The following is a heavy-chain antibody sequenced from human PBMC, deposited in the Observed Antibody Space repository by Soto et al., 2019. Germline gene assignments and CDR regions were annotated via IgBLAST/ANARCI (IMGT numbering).Heavy chain of an antibody. CDR1: GGSLSSYA. CDR3: ARALTGQQQLVLNY. V-gene: IGHV1-69*13. Sequence: TSVKVSCEDSGGSLSSYAMSWVRQAPGQGLEWMGGIIPIFGTANYAQKFQGRVTITADESTSTAYMELSSLRSEDTAVYYCARALTGQQQLVLNYWGQGTLVTVSS. D-gene: IGHD6-13*01. CDR2: IIPIFGTA. J-gene: IGHJ4*02.